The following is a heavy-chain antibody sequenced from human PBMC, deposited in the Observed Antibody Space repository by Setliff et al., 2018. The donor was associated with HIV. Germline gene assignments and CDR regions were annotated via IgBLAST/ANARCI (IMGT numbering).Heavy chain of an antibody. V-gene: IGHV4-4*09. CDR1: GGSISSFY. D-gene: IGHD3-10*01. CDR2: INSSGRT. CDR3: ARRFGEVYDWIDP. Sequence: SETLSLTCTVPGGSISSFYWSWIRQPPGKGPEWIGYINSSGRTNYNPSLKGRVTISLDTSKNRFSLKLNSVTAADTAVYYCARRFGEVYDWIDPWGQGTLVTVSS. J-gene: IGHJ5*02.